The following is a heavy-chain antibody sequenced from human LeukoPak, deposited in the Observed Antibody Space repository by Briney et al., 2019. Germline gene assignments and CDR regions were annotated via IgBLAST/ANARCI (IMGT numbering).Heavy chain of an antibody. CDR1: GFTFSSYA. CDR3: ARDKPAAGTFDY. D-gene: IGHD1-14*01. J-gene: IGHJ4*02. Sequence: GGSLRLSCAASGFTFSSYALQWVRQAPGKGLEWVAVISNDGSTKHYADSVKGRFTISRDNSKNTLCLQMNNLRAEDTAVYYCARDKPAAGTFDYWGQGTLVTVSS. V-gene: IGHV3-30*04. CDR2: ISNDGSTK.